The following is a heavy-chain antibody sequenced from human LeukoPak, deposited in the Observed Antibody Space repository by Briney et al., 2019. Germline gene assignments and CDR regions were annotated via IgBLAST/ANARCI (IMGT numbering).Heavy chain of an antibody. CDR2: IKQDGSEK. CDR3: ARGITREYYDFWGGLMYYFDY. CDR1: GFTVSSNY. V-gene: IGHV3-7*01. J-gene: IGHJ4*02. Sequence: GGSLRLSCAASGFTVSSNYMSWVRQAPGKGLEWVANIKQDGSEKYYVDSVKGRFTISRDNAKNSLYLQTNSLRAEDTAVYYCARGITREYYDFWGGLMYYFDYWGQGTLATVSS. D-gene: IGHD3-3*01.